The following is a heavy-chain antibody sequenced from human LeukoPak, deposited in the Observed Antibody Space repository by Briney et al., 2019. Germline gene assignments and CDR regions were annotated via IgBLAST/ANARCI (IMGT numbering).Heavy chain of an antibody. CDR3: ERERSSSSDY. D-gene: IGHD6-6*01. CDR1: GYSISSGYY. V-gene: IGHV4-38-2*02. CDR2: IYHSGST. J-gene: IGHJ4*02. Sequence: PSEILSLTCAVSGYSISSGYYWGWIRQPPGKGLEWIGSIYHSGSTYYNPSLKSRVTISVDTSKNQFSLKLSSVTATDAAIYYCERERSSSSDYWGQGTLVTVSS.